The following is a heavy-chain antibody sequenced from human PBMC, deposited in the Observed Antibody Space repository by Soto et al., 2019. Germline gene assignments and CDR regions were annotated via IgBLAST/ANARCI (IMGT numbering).Heavy chain of an antibody. CDR1: GFTFSSYE. CDR2: ISSSGSTI. J-gene: IGHJ6*02. V-gene: IGHV3-48*03. CDR3: ASSTFYYYCGMDV. D-gene: IGHD3-16*01. Sequence: PGGSLRLSCAASGFTFSSYEMNWVRQAPGKGLEWVSYISSSGSTIYYADSVKGRFTISRDNAKNSLYLQMNSLRAEDTAVYYCASSTFYYYCGMDVWGQGTTVTVSS.